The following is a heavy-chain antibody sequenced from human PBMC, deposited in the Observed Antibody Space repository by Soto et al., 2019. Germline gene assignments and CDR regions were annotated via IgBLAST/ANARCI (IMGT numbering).Heavy chain of an antibody. CDR3: ARDDAETVTTLFYYYYGMDV. V-gene: IGHV3-74*01. D-gene: IGHD4-17*01. J-gene: IGHJ6*02. CDR1: GFTFSSYW. CDR2: INSDGSST. Sequence: GGSLRLSCAASGFTFSSYWMHWVRQAPGKGLVWVSRINSDGSSTSYADSVKGRFTISRDNAKNTLYLQMNSLRAEDTAVYYCARDDAETVTTLFYYYYGMDVWGQGTTVTVSS.